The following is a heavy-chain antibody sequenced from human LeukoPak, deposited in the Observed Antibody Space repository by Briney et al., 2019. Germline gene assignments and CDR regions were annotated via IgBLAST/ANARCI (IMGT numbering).Heavy chain of an antibody. D-gene: IGHD3-22*01. CDR3: ARLHYDSSGYEP. CDR1: GYTFTSYN. Sequence: ASVKVSCKASGYTFTSYNIIWVRQATGQGLEWMRWMNPHSGSTGYAQNFQGRVTMTRNTSNSTAYMELSSLRSEDTAVYYCARLHYDSSGYEPWGQGTLVTVSS. J-gene: IGHJ5*02. CDR2: MNPHSGST. V-gene: IGHV1-8*01.